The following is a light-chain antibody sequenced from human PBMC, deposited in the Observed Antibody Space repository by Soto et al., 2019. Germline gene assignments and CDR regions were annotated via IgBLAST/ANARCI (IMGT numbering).Light chain of an antibody. J-gene: IGKJ3*01. V-gene: IGKV1-9*01. CDR3: QRLNTYPFT. CDR2: GTS. Sequence: DFQLTQSPSFLSASVGDRVTITCRASEAISRYLAWYQQKPGKAPKLLISGTSTLQSGVPSTFSGSGSVTVFTITIRSLQSEDFATYFCQRLNTYPFTFGPGTTVDLK. CDR1: EAISRY.